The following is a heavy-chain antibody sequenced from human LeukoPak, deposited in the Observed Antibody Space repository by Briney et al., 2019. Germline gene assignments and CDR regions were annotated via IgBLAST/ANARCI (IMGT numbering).Heavy chain of an antibody. Sequence: VASVKVSCKASGGTFSSYAISWVRQAPGQGLEWMGRIIPIFGTANYAQKFQGRVTVTTDESTSTAYMELSSLRSEDTAVYYRARRLTGSDAFDIWGQGTMVTVSS. J-gene: IGHJ3*02. CDR1: GGTFSSYA. V-gene: IGHV1-69*05. CDR3: ARRLTGSDAFDI. CDR2: IIPIFGTA. D-gene: IGHD7-27*01.